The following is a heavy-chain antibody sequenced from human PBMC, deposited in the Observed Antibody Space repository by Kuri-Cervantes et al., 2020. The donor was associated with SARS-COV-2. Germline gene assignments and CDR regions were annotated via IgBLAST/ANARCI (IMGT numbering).Heavy chain of an antibody. CDR3: ARGIAARRGYYYYGMDV. J-gene: IGHJ6*02. V-gene: IGHV3-30-3*01. CDR1: GFTFSSYA. Sequence: GGSLRLSCAASGFTFSSYAMHWVRQAPGKGLEWVAVISYDGSNKYYADSVKGRFTISRDNSKNTLYSQMNSLRAEDTAVYYCARGIAARRGYYYYGMDVWGQGTTVTVSS. D-gene: IGHD6-6*01. CDR2: ISYDGSNK.